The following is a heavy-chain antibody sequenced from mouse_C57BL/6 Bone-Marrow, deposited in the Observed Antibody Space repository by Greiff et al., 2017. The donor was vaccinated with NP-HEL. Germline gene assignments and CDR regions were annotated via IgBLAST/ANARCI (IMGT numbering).Heavy chain of an antibody. CDR2: LSNLAYSI. D-gene: IGHD1-1*01. CDR1: GFTFSDYG. CDR3: ARPQFITTSWFAY. J-gene: IGHJ3*01. V-gene: IGHV5-15*01. Sequence: EVKVVESGGGLVQPAGPLNISCAASGFTFSDYGMAWVRPSPRRGPEWVAFLSNLAYSIYHADTVSGRFTSSRENAKNTLYLEMSGLRSEDTAMHYCARPQFITTSWFAYWGQGTLGTVSA.